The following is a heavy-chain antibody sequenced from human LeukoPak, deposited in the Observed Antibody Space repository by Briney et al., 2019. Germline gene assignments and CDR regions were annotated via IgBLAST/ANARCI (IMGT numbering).Heavy chain of an antibody. CDR3: AKDRATRVGVTTDDYYYYYMDV. CDR2: IIPKFGTV. Sequence: ASVKVSCKASGGTFSSNAISWVRQAPGQGLEWMGGIIPKFGTVNYAQMFQGRVTITADESTSTAYMEVGSLRSEDTAVYYCAKDRATRVGVTTDDYYYYYMDVWGEGTTVTVSS. D-gene: IGHD1-26*01. V-gene: IGHV1-69*13. J-gene: IGHJ6*03. CDR1: GGTFSSNA.